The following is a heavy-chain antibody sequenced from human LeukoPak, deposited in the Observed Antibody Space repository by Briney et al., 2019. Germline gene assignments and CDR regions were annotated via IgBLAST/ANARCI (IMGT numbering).Heavy chain of an antibody. CDR1: GGSISSGSYY. V-gene: IGHV4-61*02. Sequence: PSETLSLTCTVSGGSISSGSYYWSWIRQPAGKGLEWIGRIYTSGSTNYNPSLKSRVTMSVDTSKNQFSLKLSSVAAADTAVYYCARVSGGGWFDPWGQGTLVTVSS. D-gene: IGHD3-16*01. J-gene: IGHJ5*02. CDR3: ARVSGGGWFDP. CDR2: IYTSGST.